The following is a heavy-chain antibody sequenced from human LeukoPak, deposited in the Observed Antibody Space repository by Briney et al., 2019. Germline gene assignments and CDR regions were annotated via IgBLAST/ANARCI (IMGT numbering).Heavy chain of an antibody. D-gene: IGHD3-16*02. V-gene: IGHV4-39*01. CDR2: IYYSGST. CDR3: ARRGRADYVWGSYRSYYFDY. Sequence: SETLSLTCTVSGGSISSSSYYWGWVRQPPGTGLEWLGSIYYSGSTYYNPSLKSRVTISVDTSKNQFSLKLSSVTAADTAVYYCARRGRADYVWGSYRSYYFDYWGQGTLVTVSS. CDR1: GGSISSSSYY. J-gene: IGHJ4*02.